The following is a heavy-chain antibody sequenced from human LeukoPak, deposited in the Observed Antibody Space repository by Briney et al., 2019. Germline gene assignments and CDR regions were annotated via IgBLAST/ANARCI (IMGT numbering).Heavy chain of an antibody. CDR3: AVHYGSGSYSFDY. CDR1: GTSISSYY. CDR2: IHYSGST. V-gene: IGHV4-59*01. Sequence: SETLSLTCTVSGTSISSYYWNWIRQSPGKGLEWIGYIHYSGSTNYNPSLKSRVTISVDTSKNQFSLKVNSVTAADTAVYYCAVHYGSGSYSFDYWGQGTLVTVSS. J-gene: IGHJ4*02. D-gene: IGHD3-10*01.